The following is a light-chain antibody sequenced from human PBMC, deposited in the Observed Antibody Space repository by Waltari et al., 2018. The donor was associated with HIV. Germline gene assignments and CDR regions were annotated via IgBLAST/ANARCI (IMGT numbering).Light chain of an antibody. CDR2: AVS. Sequence: DIQMTQSSSSLSASVGDRGTIPCRESQSISSYLNWYQQKPGKAPKLLIYAVSSLQSGVRSRVRGSGSGTDFALTISSLQPEDFATYYCQQSYSTPPYTCGQGTRLEIK. J-gene: IGKJ5*01. CDR1: QSISSY. CDR3: QQSYSTPPYT. V-gene: IGKV1-39*01.